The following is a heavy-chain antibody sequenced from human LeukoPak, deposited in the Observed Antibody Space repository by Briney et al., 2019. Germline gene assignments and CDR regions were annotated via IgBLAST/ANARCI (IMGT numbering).Heavy chain of an antibody. CDR1: GFTFSNGW. J-gene: IGHJ4*02. CDR2: IKTESDGATT. D-gene: IGHD3-3*01. Sequence: GGSLRLSCAASGFTFSNGWMSWVRQAPRKGLEWVGQIKTESDGATTDSAAPVKGRFTISRDDSKNTLFLQMNSLKTEDTALYYCTWSGLKIESWGQGTLVTVSS. V-gene: IGHV3-15*01. CDR3: TWSGLKIES.